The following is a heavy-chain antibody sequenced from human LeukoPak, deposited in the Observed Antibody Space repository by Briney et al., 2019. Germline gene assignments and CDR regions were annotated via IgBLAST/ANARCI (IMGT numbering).Heavy chain of an antibody. J-gene: IGHJ5*02. CDR2: IYYSGST. CDR1: GGSISSGGYY. D-gene: IGHD2-8*02. CDR3: ARARMAVYRRAAARGYNWFDP. Sequence: SETLSLTCTVSGGSISSGGYYWSWIRQHPGKGLEWIGYIYYSGSTYYNPSLKSRVTISVDTSKNQFSLKLSSVTAADTAVYYCARARMAVYRRAAARGYNWFDPWGQGTLVTVSS. V-gene: IGHV4-31*03.